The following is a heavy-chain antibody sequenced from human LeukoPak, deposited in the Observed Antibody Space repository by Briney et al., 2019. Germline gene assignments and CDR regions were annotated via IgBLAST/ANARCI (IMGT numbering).Heavy chain of an antibody. CDR1: GFTFSSYE. V-gene: IGHV3-48*03. D-gene: IGHD3-10*01. CDR2: ISSSGSTI. CDR3: ARGKWEGPPLLWFGELYHGMDV. J-gene: IGHJ6*02. Sequence: PGGSLRLSCAASGFTFSSYEMNWVRQAPGKGLEWVSYISSSGSTIYYADSVKGRFTISRDNAKNSLYLQMNSLRAEDTAVYYCARGKWEGPPLLWFGELYHGMDVWGQGTTVTVSS.